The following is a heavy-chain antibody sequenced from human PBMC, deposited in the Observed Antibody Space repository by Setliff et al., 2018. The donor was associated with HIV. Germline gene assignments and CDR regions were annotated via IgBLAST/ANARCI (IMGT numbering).Heavy chain of an antibody. V-gene: IGHV4-38-2*01. CDR2: IYHSGST. D-gene: IGHD2-21*02. CDR1: GYSISSGYY. J-gene: IGHJ3*01. Sequence: SETLSLTCAVSGYSISSGYYWGWIRQPPGKGLEWIGSIYHSGSTYYNPSRKSRVTISVDTSKNQFYLKLSSVTAADTAVYYCASAYCGGDCYSVGDAFDVWGQGTMVTVSS. CDR3: ASAYCGGDCYSVGDAFDV.